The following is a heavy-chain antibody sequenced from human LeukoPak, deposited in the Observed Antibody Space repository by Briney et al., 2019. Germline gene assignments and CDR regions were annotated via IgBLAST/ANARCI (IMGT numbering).Heavy chain of an antibody. Sequence: PGGSLRLSCAASGFTFSNAWMNWVRQAPGKGLEWVSYISSSGSTIYYADSVEGRFTISRDNAKNSLCLQMNSLRAEDTAVYYCARDCGGGSCYGPYDAFDIWGQGTMVTVSS. CDR1: GFTFSNAW. CDR3: ARDCGGGSCYGPYDAFDI. D-gene: IGHD2-15*01. J-gene: IGHJ3*02. CDR2: ISSSGSTI. V-gene: IGHV3-48*04.